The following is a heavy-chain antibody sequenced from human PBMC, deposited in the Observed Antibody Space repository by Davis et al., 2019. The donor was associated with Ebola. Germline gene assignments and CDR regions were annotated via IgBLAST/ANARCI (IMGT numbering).Heavy chain of an antibody. CDR1: GFTFSDYY. CDR2: ISSSGSTI. V-gene: IGHV3-11*01. D-gene: IGHD2/OR15-2a*01. Sequence: GESLKISCAASGFTFSDYYMSWIRQAPGKGLEWVSYISSSGSTIYYADSVKGRFTISRDNAKNSLYLQMNSLRAEDTAVYYCARHLSSRYYYYGMDVWGQGTTVTVSS. CDR3: ARHLSSRYYYYGMDV. J-gene: IGHJ6*02.